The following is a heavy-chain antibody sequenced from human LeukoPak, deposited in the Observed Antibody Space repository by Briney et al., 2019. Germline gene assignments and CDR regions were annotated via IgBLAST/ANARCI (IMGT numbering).Heavy chain of an antibody. CDR2: INHSGST. D-gene: IGHD6-19*01. CDR1: GGSFSGYY. V-gene: IGHV4-34*01. Sequence: SETLSLTCAVYGGSFSGYYWSWIRQPPGKGLEWNGEINHSGSTNYNPSLKSRVTISVDTSKNQFSLKLSSVTAADTAVYYCARRRQGLVQPFDYWGQGTLVTVSS. CDR3: ARRRQGLVQPFDY. J-gene: IGHJ4*02.